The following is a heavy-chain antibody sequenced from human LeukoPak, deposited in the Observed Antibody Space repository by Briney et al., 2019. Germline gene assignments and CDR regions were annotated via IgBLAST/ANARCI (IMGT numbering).Heavy chain of an antibody. CDR3: ARAVTNAFDI. Sequence: SETLSLTCTVSGGSISSGGYYWSWIRQHPGKGLEWIGYIYNTGSTYYNPSLKSRVTISVDTSKNQFSLKLTSVTAADTAVYYCARAVTNAFDIWGQGTVVTVSS. V-gene: IGHV4-31*03. CDR1: GGSISSGGYY. CDR2: IYNTGST. J-gene: IGHJ3*02. D-gene: IGHD4-17*01.